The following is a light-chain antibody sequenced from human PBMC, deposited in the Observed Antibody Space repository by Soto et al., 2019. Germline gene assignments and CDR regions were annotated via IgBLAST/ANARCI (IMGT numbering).Light chain of an antibody. Sequence: DIHMTHSPSTLASSLGDRVTITCRASQSISSWLAWYQQKPGKAPKLLIYDASSLESGVPSRFSGSGSGTEFTLTISSLQPDDFATYYCQQYNSYPITFGQGTRLEIK. CDR3: QQYNSYPIT. J-gene: IGKJ5*01. CDR1: QSISSW. CDR2: DAS. V-gene: IGKV1-5*01.